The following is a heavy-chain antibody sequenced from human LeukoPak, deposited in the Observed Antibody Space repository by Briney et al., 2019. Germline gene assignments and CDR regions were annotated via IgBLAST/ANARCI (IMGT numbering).Heavy chain of an antibody. CDR3: ARTPGRGLRLGDLSYYYFDY. D-gene: IGHD3-16*02. V-gene: IGHV3-21*01. CDR1: GFTFSSYS. J-gene: IGHJ4*02. CDR2: ISSSSSYI. Sequence: PGGSLRLSCAASGFTFSSYSMNWVRQAPGKGLEWVSSISSSSSYIYYADSVKGRFTISRDNSKNTLYLQMNSLRAEDTAVYYCARTPGRGLRLGDLSYYYFDYWGQGTLVTVSS.